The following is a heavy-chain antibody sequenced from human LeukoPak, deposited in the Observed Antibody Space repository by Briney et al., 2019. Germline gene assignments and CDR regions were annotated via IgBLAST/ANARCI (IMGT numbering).Heavy chain of an antibody. CDR2: INPNSGDT. V-gene: IGHV1-2*02. D-gene: IGHD1-26*01. J-gene: IGHJ3*02. Sequence: GASVKVSCKASGYTFTGYYIHWVRQAPGQGLEWMGWINPNSGDTNYAQKFQGRVTMTRDTSISTAYMELSSLRSDDTAVYYCARDPRGSYLDAFDIWGQGTMVTVSS. CDR1: GYTFTGYY. CDR3: ARDPRGSYLDAFDI.